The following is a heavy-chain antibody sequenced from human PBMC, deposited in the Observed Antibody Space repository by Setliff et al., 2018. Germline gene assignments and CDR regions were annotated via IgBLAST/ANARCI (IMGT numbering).Heavy chain of an antibody. CDR1: GGSISSGSYY. CDR3: ARGGDSGYYLDAFDI. J-gene: IGHJ3*02. D-gene: IGHD3-22*01. CDR2: IYTSGST. V-gene: IGHV4-61*02. Sequence: PSETLSLTCTVSGGSISSGSYYWSWIRQPAGKGLEWIGRIYTSGSTNYNPSLKSRVTISVDTSKNQFPLKLSSVTAADTATYYCARGGDSGYYLDAFDIWGQGTMVTVSS.